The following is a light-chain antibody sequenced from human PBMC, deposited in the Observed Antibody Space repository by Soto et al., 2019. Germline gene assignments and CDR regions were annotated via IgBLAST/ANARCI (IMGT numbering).Light chain of an antibody. V-gene: IGLV3-21*04. J-gene: IGLJ2*01. CDR2: YDS. CDR1: NIGSKS. CDR3: QVWDSSSDHVV. Sequence: SYELTQPPSVSVAPGKTARITCGGNNIGSKSEHWYQQKPGQAPVLVIYYDSDRPSGIPERFSGSNSGNTDTLTISRVEAGDEADYYYQVWDSSSDHVVFGGGTKLTVL.